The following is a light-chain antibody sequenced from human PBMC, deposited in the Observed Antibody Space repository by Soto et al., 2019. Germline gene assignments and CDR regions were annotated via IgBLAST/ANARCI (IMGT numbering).Light chain of an antibody. J-gene: IGKJ3*01. CDR2: GAS. CDR3: QQYGVSPFT. Sequence: EIVLTQSPGTLSLSPGERATLSCRASQSVGGSYLAWYQQKPGQAPRLLIYGASTRATGIPDRFSGSGSGTDFTLTFSRLEPEDFAVYYCQQYGVSPFTFGPGTKVDIK. V-gene: IGKV3-20*01. CDR1: QSVGGSY.